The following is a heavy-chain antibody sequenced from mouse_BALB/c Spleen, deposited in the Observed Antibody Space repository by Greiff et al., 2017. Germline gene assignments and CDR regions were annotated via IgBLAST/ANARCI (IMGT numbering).Heavy chain of an antibody. CDR3: ARWLLPDYYAMDY. J-gene: IGHJ4*01. CDR2: IYPGDGDT. V-gene: IGHV1-82*01. Sequence: QVQLKQSGPELVKPGASVKISCKASGYAFSSSWMNWVKQRPGQGLEWIGRIYPGDGDTNYNGKFKGKATLTADKSSSTAYMQLSSLTSVDSAVYFCARWLLPDYYAMDYWGQGTSVTVSA. D-gene: IGHD2-3*01. CDR1: GYAFSSSW.